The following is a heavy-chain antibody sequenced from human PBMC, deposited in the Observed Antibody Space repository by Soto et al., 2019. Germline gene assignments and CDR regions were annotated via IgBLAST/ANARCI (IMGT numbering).Heavy chain of an antibody. CDR1: GFTFDDYA. CDR2: INWNSGSI. Sequence: PGGSLRLSCAASGFTFDDYAMHWVRQVPGKGLEWVSGINWNSGSIGYGDSVKGRFAISRDNAKNSLHLQMNSLSAEDTAVYYCAKVATVTTSYYYGMDVWGQGTTVTVSS. V-gene: IGHV3-9*01. J-gene: IGHJ6*02. CDR3: AKVATVTTSYYYGMDV. D-gene: IGHD4-17*01.